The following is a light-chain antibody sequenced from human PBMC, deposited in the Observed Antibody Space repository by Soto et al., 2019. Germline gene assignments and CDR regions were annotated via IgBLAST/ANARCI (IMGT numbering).Light chain of an antibody. CDR1: SSDVGAYKY. J-gene: IGLJ1*01. Sequence: ALTQPASVSGSPGQSVTISCTGTSSDVGAYKYVSWYQQHPGKAPKLMIYEVSNRPSGVSNRFSGSKSGNTASLTISGLQADDEADYYCNSYAGDVIRFVFGTGTKVTVL. CDR2: EVS. CDR3: NSYAGDVIRFV. V-gene: IGLV2-14*01.